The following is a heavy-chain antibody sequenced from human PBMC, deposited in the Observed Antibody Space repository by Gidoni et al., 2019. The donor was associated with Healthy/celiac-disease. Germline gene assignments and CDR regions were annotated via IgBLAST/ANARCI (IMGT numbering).Heavy chain of an antibody. Sequence: EVQLVESGGGLVQPGGSLRLSCAASGFTFSSYDMHWVRQATGKGLEWVSAIGTSGDPYYPGSVKGRFTISRENAKNSLYLQMNSLRAGDTAVYYCARAVAAYGRGYFDLWGRGTLVTVSS. V-gene: IGHV3-13*05. D-gene: IGHD6-13*01. CDR1: GFTFSSYD. CDR2: IGTSGDP. J-gene: IGHJ2*01. CDR3: ARAVAAYGRGYFDL.